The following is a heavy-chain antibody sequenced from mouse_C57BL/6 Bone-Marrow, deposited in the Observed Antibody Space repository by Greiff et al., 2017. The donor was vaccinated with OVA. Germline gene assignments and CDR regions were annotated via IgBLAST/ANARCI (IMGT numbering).Heavy chain of an antibody. Sequence: VQLQQPGAELVKPGASVKLSCKASGYTFTSYWMHWVKQRPGQGLEWIGMIHPNSGSTNYNEKFKSKATLTVDKSSSTAYMQLSSLTSEDSAVYASARWGNSTFGGFADWGQGTLVTVSA. CDR3: ARWGNSTFGGFAD. V-gene: IGHV1-64*01. J-gene: IGHJ3*01. CDR2: IHPNSGST. D-gene: IGHD5-5*01. CDR1: GYTFTSYW.